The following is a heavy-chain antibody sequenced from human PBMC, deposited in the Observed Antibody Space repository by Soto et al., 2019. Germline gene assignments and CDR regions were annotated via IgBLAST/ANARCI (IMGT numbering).Heavy chain of an antibody. Sequence: SETLSLTCTVSGGSISSGGYYWSWIRQHPGKGLEWIGYIYYSGSTYYNPSLKSRVTISVDTSKNQFSLKLSSVTAADTAVYYCARYGNRYSRSSPDAFDSWGQGKMVTVSS. CDR2: IYYSGST. V-gene: IGHV4-31*03. CDR1: GGSISSGGYY. D-gene: IGHD6-6*01. CDR3: ARYGNRYSRSSPDAFDS. J-gene: IGHJ3*02.